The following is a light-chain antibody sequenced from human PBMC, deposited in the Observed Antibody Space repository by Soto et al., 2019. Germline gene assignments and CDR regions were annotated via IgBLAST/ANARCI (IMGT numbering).Light chain of an antibody. Sequence: QLVLTQPASVSGSPGQWTTISCTGTSSDVGSYNYVSWYQHHPGKAPKLVIYDVTNRPSGVSNRFSGSKSGNTASLTISGLQTEDEADYYCSSYTRSNSYVFGTGTKLTVL. CDR3: SSYTRSNSYV. CDR2: DVT. J-gene: IGLJ1*01. CDR1: SSDVGSYNY. V-gene: IGLV2-14*03.